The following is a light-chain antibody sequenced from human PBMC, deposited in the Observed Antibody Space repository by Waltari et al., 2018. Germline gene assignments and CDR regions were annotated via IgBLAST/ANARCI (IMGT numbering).Light chain of an antibody. Sequence: QSALTQPPSASGSPGQSVTISCTGTSSDVGAYNYASWYQQHPGKAPKLMIYEVSKRPSGVPDRFSGSKSGNTASLTVSGLQAEDEADYYCSSYAGSNNVIFGGGTKLTVL. CDR3: SSYAGSNNVI. CDR1: SSDVGAYNY. V-gene: IGLV2-8*01. CDR2: EVS. J-gene: IGLJ2*01.